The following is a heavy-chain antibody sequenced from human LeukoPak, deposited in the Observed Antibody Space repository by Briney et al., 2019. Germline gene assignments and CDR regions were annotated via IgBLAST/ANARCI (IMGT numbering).Heavy chain of an antibody. CDR1: GFTFNNYA. D-gene: IGHD5-18*01. Sequence: GGSLRLSCVASGFTFNNYAMTWVRQAPGKGLEWVSYISSSSSTIYYADSVKGRFTISRDNAKNSLYLQLNSLRAEDTAVYYCARQIGYSYGRTDVWGKGTTVTISS. V-gene: IGHV3-48*01. J-gene: IGHJ6*04. CDR3: ARQIGYSYGRTDV. CDR2: ISSSSSTI.